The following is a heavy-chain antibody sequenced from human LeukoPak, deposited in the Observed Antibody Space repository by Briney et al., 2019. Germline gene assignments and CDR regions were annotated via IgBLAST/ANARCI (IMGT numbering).Heavy chain of an antibody. V-gene: IGHV1-69*06. D-gene: IGHD3-10*01. CDR1: GGTFSSYA. J-gene: IGHJ4*02. CDR2: IIPIFGTA. CDR3: ARLLLWFGESSDY. Sequence: SVKVSCKASGGTFSSYAISWVRQAAGQGLEWMGGIIPIFGTANYAQKFQGRVTITADKSTSTAYMELSSLRSEDTAVYYCARLLLWFGESSDYWGQGTLVTVSS.